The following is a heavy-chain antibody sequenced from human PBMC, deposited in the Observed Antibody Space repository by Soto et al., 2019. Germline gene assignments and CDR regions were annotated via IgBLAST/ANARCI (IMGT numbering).Heavy chain of an antibody. CDR1: GYPFTSYA. CDR2: INAGNGNT. V-gene: IGHV1-3*01. CDR3: ARSAPPIDY. Sequence: EASVKVSCKASGYPFTSYAMHWVRQAPGQRLELMGWINAGNGNTKYSQKFQGRVTITRDTSASTAYMELSSLRSEDTAVYYCARSAPPIDYWGQGPLVPVSS. J-gene: IGHJ4*02.